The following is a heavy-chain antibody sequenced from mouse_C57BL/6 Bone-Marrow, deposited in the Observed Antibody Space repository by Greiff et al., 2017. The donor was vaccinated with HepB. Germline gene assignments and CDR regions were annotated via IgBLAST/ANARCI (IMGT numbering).Heavy chain of an antibody. V-gene: IGHV5-9*01. CDR3: ARQITTVVVFDY. Sequence: EVKVEESGGGLVKPGGSLKLSCAASGFTFSSYTMSWVRQTPEKRLEWVATISGGGGNTYYPDSVKGRFTISRDNAKNTLYLQMSSLRSEDTALYYCARQITTVVVFDYWGQGTTLTVSS. CDR1: GFTFSSYT. J-gene: IGHJ2*01. D-gene: IGHD1-1*01. CDR2: ISGGGGNT.